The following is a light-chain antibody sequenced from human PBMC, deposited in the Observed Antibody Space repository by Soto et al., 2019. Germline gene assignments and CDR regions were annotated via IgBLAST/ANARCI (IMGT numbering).Light chain of an antibody. CDR1: SSNIGSNT. Sequence: QSVLTQPPSASGTPGQRVTISCSGSSSNIGSNTINWYQQLPGTAPKLLIYTNNQRPSGVPDRCSGSKSGTSASLAISGLQSEDEADYYCAAWDDSLKGVVFGGGTKLTVL. V-gene: IGLV1-44*01. J-gene: IGLJ2*01. CDR3: AAWDDSLKGVV. CDR2: TNN.